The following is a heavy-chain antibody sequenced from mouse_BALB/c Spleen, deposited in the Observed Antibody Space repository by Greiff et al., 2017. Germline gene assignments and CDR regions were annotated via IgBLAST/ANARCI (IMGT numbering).Heavy chain of an antibody. Sequence: QVHVKQSGPGLVQPSQSLSITCTVSGFSLTSYGVHWVRQSPGKGLEWLGVIWSGGSTDYNAAFISRLSISKDNSKSQVFFKMNSLQANDTAIYYCARNCRDYRSLFDYWGQGTTLTVSS. D-gene: IGHD2-12*01. CDR1: GFSLTSYG. V-gene: IGHV2-2*02. J-gene: IGHJ2*01. CDR3: ARNCRDYRSLFDY. CDR2: IWSGGST.